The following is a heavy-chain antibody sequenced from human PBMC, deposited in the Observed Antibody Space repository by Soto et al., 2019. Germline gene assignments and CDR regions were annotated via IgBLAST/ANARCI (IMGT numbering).Heavy chain of an antibody. CDR3: AAGEASSRNLAPYYLDF. Sequence: SETLSLTCTVSGGSMRNYFWTWIRQPPGKGLEWIGYIHYSGTTSFFPSYNPSLRSRVTISEDTSKNQFSLKLLSVTTADTAVYFCAAGEASSRNLAPYYLDFWGQGTLVTV. CDR2: IHYSGTT. CDR1: GGSMRNYF. J-gene: IGHJ4*02. D-gene: IGHD6-13*01. V-gene: IGHV4-59*01.